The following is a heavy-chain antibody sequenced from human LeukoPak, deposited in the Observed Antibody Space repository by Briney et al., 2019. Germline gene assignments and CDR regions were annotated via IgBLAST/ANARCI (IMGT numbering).Heavy chain of an antibody. Sequence: GGSLRLSCAASGFTFSSYAMHWVRQAPGKGLEWVAVISYDGSNKYYADSVKGRFTISRDNSKNTLYLQMNSLRAEDTAVYYCAREWDSSSYYFDYWGQGTLVTVSS. D-gene: IGHD6-13*01. CDR2: ISYDGSNK. V-gene: IGHV3-30-3*01. CDR1: GFTFSSYA. J-gene: IGHJ4*02. CDR3: AREWDSSSYYFDY.